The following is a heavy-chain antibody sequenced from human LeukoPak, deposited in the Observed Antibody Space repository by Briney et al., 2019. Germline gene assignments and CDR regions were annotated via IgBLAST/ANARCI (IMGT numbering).Heavy chain of an antibody. CDR2: IYHSGST. CDR1: GGSLSSSNW. Sequence: SGTLSLTCAVSGGSLSSSNWWSWVRQPPGKGLEWIGEIYHSGSTNYNPSLKSRVTISVDKSKNQFSLKLSSVTAADTAVYYCVGKPVGATGGIDYWGQGTLVTVSS. V-gene: IGHV4-4*02. D-gene: IGHD1-26*01. CDR3: VGKPVGATGGIDY. J-gene: IGHJ4*02.